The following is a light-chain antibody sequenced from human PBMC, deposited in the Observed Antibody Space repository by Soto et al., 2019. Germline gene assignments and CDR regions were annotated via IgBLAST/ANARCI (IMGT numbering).Light chain of an antibody. CDR2: GNN. J-gene: IGLJ2*01. V-gene: IGLV1-47*01. Sequence: QSVLTQPPSASGTPGQRVTISCSGSSSNIGSNYVYWYQQLPGTAPKLLIYGNNQRPSGVPDRFSGSKSGTLLSLAISGLRSEDEADYYCATWDDTLSSPAFGGGTKVTVL. CDR3: ATWDDTLSSPA. CDR1: SSNIGSNY.